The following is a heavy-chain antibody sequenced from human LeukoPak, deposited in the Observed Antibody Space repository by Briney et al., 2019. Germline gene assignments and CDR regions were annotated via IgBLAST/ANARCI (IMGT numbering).Heavy chain of an antibody. CDR2: MNPNSGNT. Sequence: ASVKVSCKASGYTFTSYDINWVRQATGQGLEWMGWMNPNSGNTGYAQKSQGRVTITRNTSISTAYMELSSLRSEDTAVYYCARSSSAGYDYWGQGTLVTVSS. J-gene: IGHJ4*02. V-gene: IGHV1-8*03. D-gene: IGHD3-10*01. CDR1: GYTFTSYD. CDR3: ARSSSAGYDY.